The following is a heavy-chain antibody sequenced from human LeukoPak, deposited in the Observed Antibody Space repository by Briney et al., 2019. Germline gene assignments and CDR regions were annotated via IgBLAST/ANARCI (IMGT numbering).Heavy chain of an antibody. V-gene: IGHV1-24*01. D-gene: IGHD4-23*01. CDR3: ATLSTTVVSPGVY. CDR2: FDPEGGET. Sequence: ASVTVSCKVSGYTLTELSMHWVRQAPGKGLEWMGGFDPEGGETIYAQKFLGRVTMTEDTSTDTAYMDLNSLRSEDTAVYYCATLSTTVVSPGVYWGQGTLVTVSS. J-gene: IGHJ4*02. CDR1: GYTLTELS.